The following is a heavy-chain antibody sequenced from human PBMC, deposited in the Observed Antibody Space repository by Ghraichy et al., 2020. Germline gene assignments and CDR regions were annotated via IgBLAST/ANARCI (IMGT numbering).Heavy chain of an antibody. CDR3: ARDWDVAEAPAADDLYGMDV. Sequence: GESLNTSCVASGFTFTDYRMHWVRQAPGNGLVWVSRINSHGTTTIYADAVKGRFTVARDNAKNTLYLEMKSLGVEDTAVYYCARDWDVAEAPAADDLYGMDVWGQGTSVTVSS. J-gene: IGHJ6*02. CDR1: GFTFTDYR. D-gene: IGHD2-2*01. V-gene: IGHV3-74*01. CDR2: INSHGTTT.